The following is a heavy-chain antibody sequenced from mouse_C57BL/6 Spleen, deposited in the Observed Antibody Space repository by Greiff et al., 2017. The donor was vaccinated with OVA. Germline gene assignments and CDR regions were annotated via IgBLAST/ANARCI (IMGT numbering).Heavy chain of an antibody. V-gene: IGHV1-54*01. Sequence: VQLQQSGAELVRPGTSVKVSCKASGYAFTNYLIEWVKQRPGQGLEWIGVINPGSGGTNYNEKFKGKATLTADKSSSTAYMQLSSLTSEDSAVYFCARGEQFAYWGQGTLVTVSA. CDR3: ARGEQFAY. CDR1: GYAFTNYL. J-gene: IGHJ3*01. CDR2: INPGSGGT.